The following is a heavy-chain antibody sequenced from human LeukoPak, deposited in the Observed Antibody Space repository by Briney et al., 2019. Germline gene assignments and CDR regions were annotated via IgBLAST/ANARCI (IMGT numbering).Heavy chain of an antibody. CDR1: GGSISSYY. CDR3: ARDRGLDEIDY. J-gene: IGHJ4*02. Sequence: PSETLSLTCTVSGGSISSYYWSWIRQPPGKGLEWIGYIYYSGSTNYNPSLKSRVTISVDTSKNQFSLKLSSVTAADTAVYYCARDRGLDEIDYWGQGTLVTVSS. V-gene: IGHV4-59*12. CDR2: IYYSGST. D-gene: IGHD3-10*01.